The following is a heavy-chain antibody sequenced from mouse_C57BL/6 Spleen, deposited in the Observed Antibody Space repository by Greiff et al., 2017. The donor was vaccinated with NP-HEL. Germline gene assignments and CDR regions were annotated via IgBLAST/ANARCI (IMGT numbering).Heavy chain of an antibody. D-gene: IGHD2-4*01. CDR1: GYTFTSYW. J-gene: IGHJ2*01. V-gene: IGHV1-50*01. CDR2: IDPSDSYT. CDR3: ARRMIRGYFDY. Sequence: QVQLQQPGAELVKPGASVKLSCKASGYTFTSYWMQWVKQRPGQGLEWIGEIDPSDSYTNYNQKFKGKATLTVDTSSSTAYMQLSSLTSEDSAVYYCARRMIRGYFDYRGQGTTLTVSS.